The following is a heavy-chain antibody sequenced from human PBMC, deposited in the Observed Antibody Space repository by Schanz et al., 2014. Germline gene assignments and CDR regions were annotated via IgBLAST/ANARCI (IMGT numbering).Heavy chain of an antibody. Sequence: QVQLVQSGAEVKKPGASVKVSCKASGYTFTSYYMHWVRQAPGQGLEWMGKINPSSGTTRIAQNFQGRLTVTRDTSTSTVNMELSSLRSEDTAVYYCARGGFFDSTSFDSWGQGAPVTVSS. CDR3: ARGGFFDSTSFDS. J-gene: IGHJ4*02. V-gene: IGHV1-46*03. CDR1: GYTFTSYY. CDR2: INPSSGTT. D-gene: IGHD2-2*01.